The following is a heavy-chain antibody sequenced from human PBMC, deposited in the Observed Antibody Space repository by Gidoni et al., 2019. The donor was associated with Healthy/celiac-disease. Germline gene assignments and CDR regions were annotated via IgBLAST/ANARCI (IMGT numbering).Heavy chain of an antibody. V-gene: IGHV3-23*04. J-gene: IGHJ5*02. D-gene: IGHD4-17*01. CDR1: GFPFSSDA. Sequence: EVQLVESGGGLVQPGGSLRLSCAASGFPFSSDAMSWVRQAPGKGVGWVSAISGSGGSTYYADSVKGRFTISRDNSKNTLYLQMNSLRAEDTAVYYCAKGTSYGDYDWFDPWGQGTLVTVSS. CDR3: AKGTSYGDYDWFDP. CDR2: ISGSGGST.